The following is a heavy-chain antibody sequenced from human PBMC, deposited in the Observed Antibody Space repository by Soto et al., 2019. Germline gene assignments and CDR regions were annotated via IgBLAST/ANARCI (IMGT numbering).Heavy chain of an antibody. CDR1: GYTFTGYY. CDR2: INPNSGGT. J-gene: IGHJ4*02. Sequence: ASVKISCKASGYTFTGYYMHWVRQAPGQGLEWMGWINPNSGGTNYAQKFQGWVTMTRDTSISTAYMELSRLRSDDTAVYYCARGETSYYYDSSGFYFEYWGKGTLVTVSS. D-gene: IGHD3-22*01. V-gene: IGHV1-2*04. CDR3: ARGETSYYYDSSGFYFEY.